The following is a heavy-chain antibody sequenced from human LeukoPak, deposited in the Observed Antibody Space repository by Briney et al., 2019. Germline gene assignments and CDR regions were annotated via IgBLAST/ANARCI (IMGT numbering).Heavy chain of an antibody. D-gene: IGHD2-15*01. Sequence: SETLSLTCTVSGGSISNYFWSWIRQPPGKGLEWLAYVYYTGSSTYNPSLKSRLTISVDTSKSQFSLKLTSVTAADTAVYYCARGQVVAATPEYFQHWGQGTLVTVSS. J-gene: IGHJ1*01. CDR2: VYYTGSS. CDR1: GGSISNYF. CDR3: ARGQVVAATPEYFQH. V-gene: IGHV4-59*01.